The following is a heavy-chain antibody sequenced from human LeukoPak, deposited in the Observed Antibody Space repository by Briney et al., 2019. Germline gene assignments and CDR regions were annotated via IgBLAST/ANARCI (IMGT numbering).Heavy chain of an antibody. CDR2: ISSSSSYI. CDR3: AKTIAAAGTFYYWFDP. V-gene: IGHV3-21*01. CDR1: GFTFSSYS. D-gene: IGHD6-13*01. Sequence: GGSLRLSCAASGFTFSSYSMNWVRQAPGKGLEWVSSISSSSSYIYYADSVRGRFTISRDNAKNSLYLQMNSLRAEDTAVYYCAKTIAAAGTFYYWFDPWGQGTLVTVSS. J-gene: IGHJ5*02.